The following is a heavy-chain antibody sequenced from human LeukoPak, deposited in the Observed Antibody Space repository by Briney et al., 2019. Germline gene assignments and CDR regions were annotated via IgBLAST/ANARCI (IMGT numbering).Heavy chain of an antibody. V-gene: IGHV3-53*01. CDR2: LYSGGTT. Sequence: PGGSLRLSCAASGFTVSSKYMSWVRQAPGKGLEWVSVLYSGGTTYYADSVKGRFTISRDNSKNALYLQMNSLRAEDTAVYYCAKAFTVTRVYNCLDPWGQGTLVTVSS. CDR1: GFTVSSKY. D-gene: IGHD4-17*01. J-gene: IGHJ5*02. CDR3: AKAFTVTRVYNCLDP.